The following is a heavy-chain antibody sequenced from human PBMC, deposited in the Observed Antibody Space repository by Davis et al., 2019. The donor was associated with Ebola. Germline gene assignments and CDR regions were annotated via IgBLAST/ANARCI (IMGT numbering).Heavy chain of an antibody. J-gene: IGHJ4*02. CDR3: ARVSPPIRAYYYDSSVYRLFDY. CDR2: INHSGST. CDR1: GGSFSNYY. Sequence: MPSETLSLTCAVYGGSFSNYYWSWIRQPPGKGLEWIGEINHSGSTNSNPSLKSRVTISVDTSKNQFSLMLSSVTAADTALYYCARVSPPIRAYYYDSSVYRLFDYWGQGTLVTVSS. V-gene: IGHV4-34*01. D-gene: IGHD3-22*01.